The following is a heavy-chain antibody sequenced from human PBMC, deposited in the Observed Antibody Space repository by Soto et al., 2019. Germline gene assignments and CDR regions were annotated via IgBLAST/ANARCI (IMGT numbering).Heavy chain of an antibody. CDR1: GFTFNNYG. CDR2: IWNDGNGY. V-gene: IGHV3-33*06. Sequence: PGGSLRLSCAASGFTFNNYGMHWVRQAPGKGLEWVAVIWNDGNGYYYANSVKGRFTISRDNSKNTLYLQMNSLRAEDTAVYYCAKEPTSSGWYIDYWGQGTLVTVSS. D-gene: IGHD6-19*01. CDR3: AKEPTSSGWYIDY. J-gene: IGHJ4*02.